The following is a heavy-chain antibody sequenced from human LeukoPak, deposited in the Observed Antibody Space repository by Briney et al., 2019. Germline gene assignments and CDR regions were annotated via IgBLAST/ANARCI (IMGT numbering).Heavy chain of an antibody. CDR3: ARGPYSYDSSGAFDI. V-gene: IGHV4-59*08. J-gene: IGHJ3*02. Sequence: SETLSLTFTVSGGSISSYYWSWIRQPPGKGLEWIGYMYYRGNTNYDPSLKSRVTISIDTPNNQFSLKLSSVTAADTAVYFCARGPYSYDSSGAFDIWGQGTMVTVSS. CDR2: MYYRGNT. D-gene: IGHD3-22*01. CDR1: GGSISSYY.